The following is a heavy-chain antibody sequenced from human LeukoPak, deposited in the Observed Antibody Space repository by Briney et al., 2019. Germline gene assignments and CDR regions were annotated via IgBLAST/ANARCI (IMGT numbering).Heavy chain of an antibody. V-gene: IGHV1-69*04. J-gene: IGHJ4*02. Sequence: GASVKVSCKASVGSFSSYAISWVRQAPGQGLEWMGRIIPIFGIANYAQKFQGRVTITADKSTSTAYMELSSLRSEDTAVYCCARARSEYYDFWSGYDYWGQGTLVTVSS. CDR2: IIPIFGIA. D-gene: IGHD3-3*01. CDR1: VGSFSSYA. CDR3: ARARSEYYDFWSGYDY.